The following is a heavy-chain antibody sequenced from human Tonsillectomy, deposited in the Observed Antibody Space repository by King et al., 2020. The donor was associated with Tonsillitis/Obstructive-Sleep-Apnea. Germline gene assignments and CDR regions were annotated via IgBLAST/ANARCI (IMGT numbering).Heavy chain of an antibody. V-gene: IGHV3-33*01. J-gene: IGHJ4*02. Sequence: VQLVESGGGVVQPGRSLRLSCAASGFTFSSYGMHWVRQAPGKGLEWVAVIWYDGSNKYYADSVKGRFTISRDNSKNTLYLKMNSLRAEDTAVYYCARVLYDYVWGSYRRSKSDFDYWGQGTLVTVSS. CDR2: IWYDGSNK. D-gene: IGHD3-16*02. CDR1: GFTFSSYG. CDR3: ARVLYDYVWGSYRRSKSDFDY.